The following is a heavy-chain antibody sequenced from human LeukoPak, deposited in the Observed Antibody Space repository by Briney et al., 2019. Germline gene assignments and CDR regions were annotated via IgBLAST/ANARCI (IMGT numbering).Heavy chain of an antibody. Sequence: GRSLRLSCAASGFTFSSYAMHWVRQAPGKGLEWVAVISYDGSNKYYADSVKGRFTISRDNSKNTLYLQMNSLRAEDTAVYYCAKFDVRYGYYDSSGYYAPFDYWGQGTLVTVSS. V-gene: IGHV3-30-3*02. CDR2: ISYDGSNK. J-gene: IGHJ4*02. D-gene: IGHD3-22*01. CDR1: GFTFSSYA. CDR3: AKFDVRYGYYDSSGYYAPFDY.